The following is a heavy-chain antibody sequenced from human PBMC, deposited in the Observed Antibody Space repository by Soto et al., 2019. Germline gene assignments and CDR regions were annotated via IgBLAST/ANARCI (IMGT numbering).Heavy chain of an antibody. J-gene: IGHJ5*02. D-gene: IGHD3-22*01. V-gene: IGHV3-23*01. Sequence: SLRLSCAASGFSFTTYGMSWVRQAPGKGPEWVSDISSTGLYTYLADSVKGRFTISRDNSKNTLYLQMNSLRVDDTAVYFCTKSWLFEKNWFDPWGQGTLVTVSS. CDR2: ISSTGLYT. CDR1: GFSFTTYG. CDR3: TKSWLFEKNWFDP.